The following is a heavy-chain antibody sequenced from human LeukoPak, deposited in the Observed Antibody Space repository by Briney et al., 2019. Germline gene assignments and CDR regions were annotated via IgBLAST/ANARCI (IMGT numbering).Heavy chain of an antibody. D-gene: IGHD3-10*01. CDR1: GGSFSDYY. V-gene: IGHV4-34*01. CDR3: ARRGDGSGSYYVDIIFDY. J-gene: IGHJ4*02. Sequence: SETPSLTCAVYGGSFSDYYWRWIRQPPGKGLEWIGEINHSGSTNYNPSLKSRVTISVDTSKNQFSLKLSSVTAADTAVDYCARRGDGSGSYYVDIIFDYWGQGTLVTVSS. CDR2: INHSGST.